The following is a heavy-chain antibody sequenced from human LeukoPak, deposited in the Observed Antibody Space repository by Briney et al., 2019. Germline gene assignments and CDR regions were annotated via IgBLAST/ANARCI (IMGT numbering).Heavy chain of an antibody. D-gene: IGHD2-21*02. CDR2: IKQDGSEE. CDR3: ARDGLRRPPTPYCGGDCPLDY. Sequence: RSGGSLRLSCAASGFTFSSYWMSWVRQAPGKGLEWVANIKQDGSEEYYVDSVKGRFTISRDNAKNSLYLQMNSLRAEDTAVYYCARDGLRRPPTPYCGGDCPLDYWGQGTLVSVSS. V-gene: IGHV3-7*01. CDR1: GFTFSSYW. J-gene: IGHJ4*02.